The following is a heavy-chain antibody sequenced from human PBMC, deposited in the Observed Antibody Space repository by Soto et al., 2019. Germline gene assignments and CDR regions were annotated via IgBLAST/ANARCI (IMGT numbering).Heavy chain of an antibody. V-gene: IGHV1-24*01. CDR3: ATAPSDRREYYFDY. CDR1: GYTLTELS. D-gene: IGHD3-22*01. CDR2: FDPEDGET. Sequence: ASVKVSCTLSGYTLTELSMHPVRQAPGKGLEWMGGFDPEDGETIYAQKFQGRVTMTEDTSTDTAYMELSSLRSEDTAVYYCATAPSDRREYYFDYWGQGTLVTVSS. J-gene: IGHJ4*02.